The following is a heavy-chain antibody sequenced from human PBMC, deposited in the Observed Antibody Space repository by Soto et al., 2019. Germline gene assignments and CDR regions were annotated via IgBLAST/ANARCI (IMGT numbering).Heavy chain of an antibody. V-gene: IGHV1-24*01. Sequence: GASGKVCCKVSGYTLTELAMHWVRQAPGKGLEWMGGFDPEDGETIYAQKFQGRVTMTEDTSTDTAYMELRSLRSNDTAIYYCAMVDVYVTPSPQDVWGQGTTVTVSS. J-gene: IGHJ6*02. D-gene: IGHD3-16*01. CDR2: FDPEDGET. CDR1: GYTLTELA. CDR3: AMVDVYVTPSPQDV.